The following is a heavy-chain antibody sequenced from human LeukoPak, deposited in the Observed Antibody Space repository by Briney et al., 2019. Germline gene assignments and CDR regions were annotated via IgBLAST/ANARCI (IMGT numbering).Heavy chain of an antibody. J-gene: IGHJ6*02. CDR2: IIPILGIA. CDR3: RGGGDYPHYGMDV. V-gene: IGHV1-69*04. CDR1: GGTFSSYA. D-gene: IGHD3-16*01. Sequence: ASVKVSCKASGGTFSSYAISWVRQAPGQGLEWMGRIIPILGIANYAQKFQGRVTITADKSTSTAYMELSSLRSEDTAVYYCRGGGDYPHYGMDVWGQGTTVTVSS.